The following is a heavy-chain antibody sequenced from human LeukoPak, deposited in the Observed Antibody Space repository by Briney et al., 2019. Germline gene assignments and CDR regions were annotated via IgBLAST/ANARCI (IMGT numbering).Heavy chain of an antibody. V-gene: IGHV1-18*04. CDR1: GYTFTSYG. J-gene: IGHJ4*02. Sequence: ASVKVSCKASGYTFTSYGISWVRQAPGQGLEWVGWISAYNGNTNYAQKLQGRVTMTTDTSTSTAYMELRSLRSDDTAVYYCARDAGTYDYVWGSYRFDYWGQGTLVTVSS. D-gene: IGHD3-16*02. CDR2: ISAYNGNT. CDR3: ARDAGTYDYVWGSYRFDY.